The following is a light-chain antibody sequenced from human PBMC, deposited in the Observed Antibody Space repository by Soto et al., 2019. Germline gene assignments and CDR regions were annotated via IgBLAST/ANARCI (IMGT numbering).Light chain of an antibody. CDR1: QSVSSNY. Sequence: EIVLTQSPGTLSLSPGERATLSCRASQSVSSNYLAWYQQKPGQAPRLLIYGASSRATGIPDRFSGSGSGTDFTLTISRLEPEDFAVYYCKQYGSSPMTFGQGTRLENK. V-gene: IGKV3-20*01. CDR2: GAS. J-gene: IGKJ5*01. CDR3: KQYGSSPMT.